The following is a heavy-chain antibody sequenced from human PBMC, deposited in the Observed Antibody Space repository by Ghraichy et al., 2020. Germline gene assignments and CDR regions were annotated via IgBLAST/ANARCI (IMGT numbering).Heavy chain of an antibody. CDR2: IKPDGSEK. CDR1: GFTFSSFW. Sequence: GGSLRLSCAASGFTFSSFWMTWVRQAPGKGLEWVANIKPDGSEKYYVDSVRGRFTISRDNAKNSLYLQMNGLRAEDTAVYYCARGGHIWRQGTMVTVSS. J-gene: IGHJ3*02. D-gene: IGHD3-10*01. CDR3: ARGGHI. V-gene: IGHV3-7*03.